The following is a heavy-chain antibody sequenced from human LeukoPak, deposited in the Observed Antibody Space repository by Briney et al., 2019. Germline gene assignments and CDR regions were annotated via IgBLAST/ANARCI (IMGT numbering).Heavy chain of an antibody. CDR3: AKDHAVVVPAAIQGDY. D-gene: IGHD2-2*01. Sequence: PGGSLRLSCAASGFTFSSYAMSWVRQAPGKGLEWVSAISGSGGSTYYADSVKGRFTISRDNSKNTLYLQMNSLRAEDTAVYYCAKDHAVVVPAAIQGDYWGQGTLVTVSS. V-gene: IGHV3-23*01. J-gene: IGHJ4*02. CDR2: ISGSGGST. CDR1: GFTFSSYA.